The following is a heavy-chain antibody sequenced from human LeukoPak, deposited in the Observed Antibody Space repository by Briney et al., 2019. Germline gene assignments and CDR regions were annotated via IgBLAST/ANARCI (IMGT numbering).Heavy chain of an antibody. CDR1: GYTFTSYD. CDR3: ARNVGGSTSCSFDY. D-gene: IGHD2-2*01. CDR2: MNPNSGNT. J-gene: IGHJ4*02. V-gene: IGHV1-8*03. Sequence: GASVKVSCKASGYTFTSYDINWVRQATGQGLEWMGWMNPNSGNTGYAQKFQGRVTITRNTSISTAYMELSSLRSEDTAVYYCARNVGGSTSCSFDYWGQGTLVTVSS.